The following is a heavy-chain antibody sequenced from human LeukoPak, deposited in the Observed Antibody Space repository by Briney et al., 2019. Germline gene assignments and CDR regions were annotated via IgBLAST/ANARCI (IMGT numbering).Heavy chain of an antibody. CDR2: INPNSGGT. CDR1: GYTFTGYY. J-gene: IGHJ3*02. Sequence: ASVKVSCKASGYTFTGYYMHWVRQAPGQGLEWMGWINPNSGGTNYAQKFQGRVTMTRDTSISTAYMELSRLRSDDTAVYYCATVLRYFDWLSRAFDIWGQGTMVTVSS. CDR3: ATVLRYFDWLSRAFDI. D-gene: IGHD3-9*01. V-gene: IGHV1-2*02.